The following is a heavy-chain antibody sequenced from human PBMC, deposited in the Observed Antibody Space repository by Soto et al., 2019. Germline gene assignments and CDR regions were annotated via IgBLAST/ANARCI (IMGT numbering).Heavy chain of an antibody. D-gene: IGHD6-13*01. J-gene: IGHJ4*02. CDR2: IYYSGST. CDR3: AREVRGVIAAAGPIDY. V-gene: IGHV4-30-4*01. CDR1: GGSISSGDYY. Sequence: QVQLQESGPGLVKPSQTLSLTCTVSGGSISSGDYYWSWIRQPPGKGLEWIGYIYYSGSTYYNPSLKSRVTISVDTSKNQFSLKLSSVTAADTAVYYCAREVRGVIAAAGPIDYWGQGTLVTVSS.